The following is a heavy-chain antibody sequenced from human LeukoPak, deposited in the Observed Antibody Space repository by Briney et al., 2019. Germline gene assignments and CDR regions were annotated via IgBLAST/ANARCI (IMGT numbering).Heavy chain of an antibody. CDR1: GGSISSISYY. CDR3: ATPYATGYCSGGSCYVGFDI. J-gene: IGHJ3*02. CDR2: TYYGGNT. V-gene: IGHV4-39*01. Sequence: PSETLSLTCTVSGGSISSISYYWGWIRQPPGKGLDWIGGTYYGGNTYYNSSLKSRATISVHTSKNQFSLRLSSVTAADTAVYYCATPYATGYCSGGSCYVGFDIWGQGTKVTVSA. D-gene: IGHD2-15*01.